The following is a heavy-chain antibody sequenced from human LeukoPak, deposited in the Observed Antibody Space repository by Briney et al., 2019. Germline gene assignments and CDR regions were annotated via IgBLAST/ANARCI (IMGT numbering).Heavy chain of an antibody. Sequence: PSETLSLTCTVSGDSINNYYWSWIRQPPGKGLEWIGYIHYSGTTTYNPSLKSRVTISLGTSKIQFSLKLSSVTTADTAVYYCVRSHGANWGQGILVTVSS. J-gene: IGHJ4*02. CDR2: IHYSGTT. V-gene: IGHV4-59*01. CDR1: GDSINNYY. D-gene: IGHD4/OR15-4a*01. CDR3: VRSHGAN.